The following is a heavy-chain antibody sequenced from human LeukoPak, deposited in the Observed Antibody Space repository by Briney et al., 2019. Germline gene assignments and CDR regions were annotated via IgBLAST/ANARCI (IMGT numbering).Heavy chain of an antibody. CDR1: GFTVSSNY. CDR3: ARGSYYGSGSYFYFDY. D-gene: IGHD3-10*01. CDR2: IYSGGST. Sequence: GGSLRLSCAASGFTVSSNYMSWVRQAPGKGLEWVSVIYSGGSTYYADSVKGRSTISRDNSKNTLYLQMNSLRAEDTAVYYCARGSYYGSGSYFYFDYWGQGTLVTVSS. J-gene: IGHJ4*02. V-gene: IGHV3-66*01.